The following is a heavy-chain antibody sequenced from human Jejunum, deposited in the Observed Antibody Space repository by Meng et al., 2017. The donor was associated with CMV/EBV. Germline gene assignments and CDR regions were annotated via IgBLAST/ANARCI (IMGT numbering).Heavy chain of an antibody. CDR3: AKDWATNGDYDYFDY. Sequence: SGLTFSDDVMSWVRQAPGKGLEWVSAIRGSGDGTYHADSVKGRFTISRDNSKNTLYLQMSSLRVEDTAVYYCAKDWATNGDYDYFDYWGQGTLVTVSS. V-gene: IGHV3-23*01. J-gene: IGHJ4*02. D-gene: IGHD4-17*01. CDR2: IRGSGDGT. CDR1: GLTFSDDV.